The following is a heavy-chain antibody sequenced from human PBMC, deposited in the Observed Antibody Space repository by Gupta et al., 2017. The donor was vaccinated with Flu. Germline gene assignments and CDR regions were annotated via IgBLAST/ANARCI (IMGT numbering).Heavy chain of an antibody. J-gene: IGHJ5*02. Sequence: EVQLVQSGAEVKKPGESLKISCKGSGYSFTSYWIGWVRQLPGKGLEWMGIIYPGDSDTRYSPSFQGQVTISADKSISTAYLQWSSLKASDTAMYYCARHRTAVADIYNWFDPWGQGTLVTVSS. CDR3: ARHRTAVADIYNWFDP. CDR1: GYSFTSYW. CDR2: IYPGDSDT. D-gene: IGHD6-19*01. V-gene: IGHV5-51*01.